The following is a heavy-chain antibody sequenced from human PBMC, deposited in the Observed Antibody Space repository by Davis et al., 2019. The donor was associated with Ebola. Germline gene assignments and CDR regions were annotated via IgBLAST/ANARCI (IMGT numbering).Heavy chain of an antibody. J-gene: IGHJ5*02. CDR2: INPKSGDT. Sequence: ASVKVSCKASGYPFTAYYIHWVRQAPGQGLEWVGWINPKSGDTNYAQKFRGRVTMTRDTSVTMAYMDLSRLRSDDTAIYYCARGDLALVPVTTNWFDPWGQGTLVSVSS. CDR3: ARGDLALVPVTTNWFDP. V-gene: IGHV1-2*02. D-gene: IGHD2-2*01. CDR1: GYPFTAYY.